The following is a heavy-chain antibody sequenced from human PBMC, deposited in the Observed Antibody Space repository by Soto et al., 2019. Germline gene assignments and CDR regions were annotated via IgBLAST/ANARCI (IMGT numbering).Heavy chain of an antibody. J-gene: IGHJ6*02. CDR2: IGTAGDT. Sequence: GGSLRLSCAASGFTFSSYDMHWVRQATGKGLEWVSAIGTAGDTYYPGSVKGRFTISRENAKNSLYPQMNSLRAEDTAVYYCARAPNDYGAGSYPNGNYYYYYYGMDVWGQGTTVTVSS. D-gene: IGHD3-10*01. CDR1: GFTFSSYD. V-gene: IGHV3-13*01. CDR3: ARAPNDYGAGSYPNGNYYYYYYGMDV.